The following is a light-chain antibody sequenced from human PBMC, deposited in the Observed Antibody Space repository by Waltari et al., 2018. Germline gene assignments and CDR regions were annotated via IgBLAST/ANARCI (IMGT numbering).Light chain of an antibody. J-gene: IGKJ1*01. CDR1: QGISNY. CDR2: AES. V-gene: IGKV1-27*01. Sequence: DIQMTQSPSSLSASVGDRVTITCRASQGISNYLAWYQQKPGKVPKLLIYAESTLQSWVPSRFSGSGSGTDFTLTISSLQPEDVATYYCQKYNSAPQTFGQGTKVEIK. CDR3: QKYNSAPQT.